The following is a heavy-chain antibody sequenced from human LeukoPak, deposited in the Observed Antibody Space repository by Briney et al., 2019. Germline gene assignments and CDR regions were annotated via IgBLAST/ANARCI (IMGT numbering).Heavy chain of an antibody. D-gene: IGHD3-22*01. CDR1: GFTFSSYA. Sequence: GRSLRLSCAASGFTFSSYAMHWVRQAPGQGLEWVSAISGSGGSTYYADSVKGRFTISRDNSKNTLYLQMNSLRAEDTAVYYCAKEVGYDSSGYDDYWGQGTLVTVSS. V-gene: IGHV3-23*01. CDR3: AKEVGYDSSGYDDY. CDR2: ISGSGGST. J-gene: IGHJ4*02.